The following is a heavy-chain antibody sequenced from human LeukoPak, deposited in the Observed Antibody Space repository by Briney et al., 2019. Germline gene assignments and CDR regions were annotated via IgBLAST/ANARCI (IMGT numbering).Heavy chain of an antibody. CDR3: ASSKYYYDSSGYLFFDY. V-gene: IGHV4-61*02. J-gene: IGHJ4*02. D-gene: IGHD3-22*01. CDR2: IYTSGST. Sequence: SETLSLTCTVSGASLSSGSYYWSWIRRPAGKGLEWIGRIYTSGSTNYNPSLKSRVTMSVDTSKNQFSLKLSSVTAADTAVYYCASSKYYYDSSGYLFFDYWGQGTLVTVSS. CDR1: GASLSSGSYY.